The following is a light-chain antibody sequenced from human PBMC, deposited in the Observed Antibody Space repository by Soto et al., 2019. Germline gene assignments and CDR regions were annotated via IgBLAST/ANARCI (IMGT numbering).Light chain of an antibody. CDR1: QSVSSK. Sequence: EIVMTQSPATLSVSPGERATLSCRASQSVSSKLAWYQQKPGQAPRLLIYGASTRATGIPVRFSGSGSGTEFTLTISSLQSEDFAVYYCQQYNNWPPYTFGQGTKVEIK. J-gene: IGKJ2*01. CDR3: QQYNNWPPYT. CDR2: GAS. V-gene: IGKV3-15*01.